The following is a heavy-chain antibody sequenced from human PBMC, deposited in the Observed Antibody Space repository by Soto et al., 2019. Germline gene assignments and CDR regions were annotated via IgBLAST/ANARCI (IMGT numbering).Heavy chain of an antibody. D-gene: IGHD5-18*01. J-gene: IGHJ4*02. CDR1: GGSISSDGYY. CDR2: INYGGIT. CDR3: ARESYSFGRAFDI. Sequence: QVHLQESGPGLVKPSQTLSLTCTVSGGSISSDGYYWSWVRQHPEKGLEWLGYINYGGITYYNPSLRSRLLISVDTSKNQFSLLLNSVTAADTALYYCARESYSFGRAFDIWGQGTLVTVSS. V-gene: IGHV4-31*03.